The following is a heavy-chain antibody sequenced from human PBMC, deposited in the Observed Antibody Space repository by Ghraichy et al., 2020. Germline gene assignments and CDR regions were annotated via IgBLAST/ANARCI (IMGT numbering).Heavy chain of an antibody. D-gene: IGHD2-2*01. CDR3: ARDQLPICTSCSLGY. J-gene: IGHJ4*02. CDR1: GFTFSSYS. V-gene: IGHV3-48*02. CDR2: ISSSSSTI. Sequence: GGSLRLSCAASGFTFSSYSMNWVRQAPGKGLEWVSYISSSSSTIYYADSVKGRFTISRDNAKNSLYLQMNSLREEDTAMYYCARDQLPICTSCSLGYWGQGTLVTVSS.